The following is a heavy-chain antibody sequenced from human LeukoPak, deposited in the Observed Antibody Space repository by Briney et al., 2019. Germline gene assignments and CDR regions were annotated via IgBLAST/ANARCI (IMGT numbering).Heavy chain of an antibody. CDR1: GFTFGDYL. CDR3: SRGSGWLSVY. V-gene: IGHV3-49*03. CDR2: ISGGTT. J-gene: IGHJ4*02. D-gene: IGHD6-19*01. Sequence: GGSLRLSCPASGFTFGDYLMSWFRQAPGKGLEWIGFISGGTTEYAASVKGRFTISRDDSTSIVYLQMNSLTTEDTAVYYCSRGSGWLSVYWGQGTLVTVSS.